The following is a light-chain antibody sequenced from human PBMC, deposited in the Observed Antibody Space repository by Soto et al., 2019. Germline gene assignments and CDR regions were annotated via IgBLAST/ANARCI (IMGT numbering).Light chain of an antibody. CDR1: HSVSNF. Sequence: EVVLTQSPVTLSLSPGERATLSCRASHSVSNFLAWYQQKPGQAPRLLISDVYDRATGIPARFSGSGSGTDFTLTITGLEPEDFAVYYCQQRFKWPVTFGQGTRLEIK. CDR2: DVY. J-gene: IGKJ5*01. CDR3: QQRFKWPVT. V-gene: IGKV3-11*01.